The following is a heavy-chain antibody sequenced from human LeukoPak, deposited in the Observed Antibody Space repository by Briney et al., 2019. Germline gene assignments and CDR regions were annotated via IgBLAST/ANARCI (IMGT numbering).Heavy chain of an antibody. Sequence: PGGSLRLSCAASGFTFSSYSFNWVRQVPGKGLEWVSSITTTFYTYYTDSVKGRFTISRDNAKNSLYLQMISLRAEDTAVYYCARGGANWDEDYWGQGTLVTVSS. CDR3: ARGGANWDEDY. J-gene: IGHJ4*02. D-gene: IGHD1-26*01. CDR1: GFTFSSYS. CDR2: ITTTFYT. V-gene: IGHV3-21*01.